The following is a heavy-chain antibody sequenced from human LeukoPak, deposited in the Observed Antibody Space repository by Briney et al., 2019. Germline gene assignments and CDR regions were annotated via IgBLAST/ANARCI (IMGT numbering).Heavy chain of an antibody. V-gene: IGHV6-1*01. D-gene: IGHD6-13*01. Sequence: SQTLSLTCAISGDSVSSNSAAWNWIRQSPSRGLEWLGRTYYRCKWYNDYAVSVKSRITINTDTSKNQFSLQLNSVTPEDTAVYYCARETGGSSRYGGWFDPWGQGTLVTVSS. CDR3: ARETGGSSRYGGWFDP. CDR1: GDSVSSNSAA. J-gene: IGHJ5*02. CDR2: TYYRCKWYN.